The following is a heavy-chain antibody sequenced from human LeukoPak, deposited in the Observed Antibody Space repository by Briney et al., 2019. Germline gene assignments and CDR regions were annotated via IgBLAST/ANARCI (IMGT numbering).Heavy chain of an antibody. J-gene: IGHJ4*02. V-gene: IGHV3-7*01. D-gene: IGHD2-15*01. CDR2: IRQDGSDK. CDR1: GFPFSSYW. CDR3: ARHSRGSSIDD. Sequence: GGSLRLSCAASGFPFSSYWMSWVRQAPEKGLEWLANIRQDGSDKQYVDSVKGRFTISRDNAKNSLYLQMNSLSAEDTAVYYCARHSRGSSIDDWGQGTLVTVSS.